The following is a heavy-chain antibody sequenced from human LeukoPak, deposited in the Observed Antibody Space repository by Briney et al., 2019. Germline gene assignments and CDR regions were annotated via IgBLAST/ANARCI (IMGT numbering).Heavy chain of an antibody. Sequence: GGSLRLSCAASGFTFSSYSMNWVRQAPGKGLEWVSSISSSSSYIYYADSVKGRFTISRDNAKNSLYPQMNSLRAEDTAVYYCARDGYCSGGSCYYLYYGMDVWGQGTTVTVSS. V-gene: IGHV3-21*01. CDR1: GFTFSSYS. CDR2: ISSSSSYI. J-gene: IGHJ6*02. D-gene: IGHD2-15*01. CDR3: ARDGYCSGGSCYYLYYGMDV.